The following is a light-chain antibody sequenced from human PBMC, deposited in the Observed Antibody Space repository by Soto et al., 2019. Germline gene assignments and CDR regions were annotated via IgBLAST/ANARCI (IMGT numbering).Light chain of an antibody. J-gene: IGLJ1*01. CDR3: AAWDDSLNGYV. CDR1: RSNIGSNT. Sequence: QSVLTQPPSASGTPGQRVTISCSGSRSNIGSNTVNWYQQLPGTAPKLLIYRNNERPSGVPDRFSGSKSGTSASLAISGLQSEAEADYYCAAWDDSLNGYVFGTGTKLTVL. V-gene: IGLV1-44*01. CDR2: RNN.